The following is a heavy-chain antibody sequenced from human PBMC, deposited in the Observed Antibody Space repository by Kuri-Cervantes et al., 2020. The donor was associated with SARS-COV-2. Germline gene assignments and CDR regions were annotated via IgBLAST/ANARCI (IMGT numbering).Heavy chain of an antibody. CDR1: GFTFSSYA. CDR2: ISGSGGST. J-gene: IGHJ5*02. CDR3: AKSPFGVVIINWFDP. V-gene: IGHV3-23*01. Sequence: ETLSLTCAASGFTFSSYAMSWVRQAPGKGLEWVSAISGSGGSTYYADSVKGRFTISRDNSKNTLYLQMNSLRAEDTAVYYCAKSPFGVVIINWFDPWGQGTLVTVSS. D-gene: IGHD3-3*01.